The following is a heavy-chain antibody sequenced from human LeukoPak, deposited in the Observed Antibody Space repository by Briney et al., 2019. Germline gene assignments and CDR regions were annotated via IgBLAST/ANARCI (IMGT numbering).Heavy chain of an antibody. J-gene: IGHJ4*02. CDR2: FYTSGST. D-gene: IGHD3-10*01. Sequence: PSETLSLTCSVSGGSVNSYYWSWIRQPAGKGLEWIGRFYTSGSTDYNPSLKSRLTMSVDTSKNQFSLNLSSVTAADTAVYCGARDSRDPSLWFGELLSPLDFWGQGTLVTVSS. CDR3: ARDSRDPSLWFGELLSPLDF. V-gene: IGHV4-4*07. CDR1: GGSVNSYY.